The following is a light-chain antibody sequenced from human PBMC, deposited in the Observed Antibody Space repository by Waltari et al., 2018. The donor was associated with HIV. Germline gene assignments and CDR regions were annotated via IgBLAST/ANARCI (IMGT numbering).Light chain of an antibody. Sequence: DIQMTQSPSSLSASVGDRVTIPCRASQSISSYLNWYQQKPGKAPNLLIYAASNLQSGVPSRFSGGGSGTDFTLTISSLQPEDFATYYCQQTYSTPLTFGGGTKVEIK. V-gene: IGKV1-39*01. CDR2: AAS. CDR3: QQTYSTPLT. CDR1: QSISSY. J-gene: IGKJ4*01.